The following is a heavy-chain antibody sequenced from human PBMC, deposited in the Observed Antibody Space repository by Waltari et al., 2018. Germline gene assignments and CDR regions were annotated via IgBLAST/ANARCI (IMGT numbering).Heavy chain of an antibody. CDR2: IYHSGMT. D-gene: IGHD6-19*01. Sequence: QVQLQESGPGLVKPSETLSLTCAVSGYSISSGYYWGWLRQPPGKGLEWIGSIYHSGMTCSNTALKGRVTIAVGPTKNQCSLRLSSVTAADTAVYYCAAVRAVADSADAFDIWGQGTMVTVSS. J-gene: IGHJ3*02. CDR3: AAVRAVADSADAFDI. V-gene: IGHV4-38-2*01. CDR1: GYSISSGYY.